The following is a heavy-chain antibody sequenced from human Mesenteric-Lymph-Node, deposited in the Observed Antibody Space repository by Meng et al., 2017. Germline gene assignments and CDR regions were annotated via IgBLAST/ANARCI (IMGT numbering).Heavy chain of an antibody. CDR1: GGSISSSNW. D-gene: IGHD6-19*01. CDR3: ARVGQWLPIDY. Sequence: GRLRGSGPGLVQPSGTLSLTCAVSGGSISSSNWWSWVRQPPGKGLEWIGEIYHSGSTNYNPSLKSRVTISVDKSKNQFSLNLSSVTAADTAVYYCARVGQWLPIDYWGQGTLVTVSS. CDR2: IYHSGST. V-gene: IGHV4-4*02. J-gene: IGHJ4*02.